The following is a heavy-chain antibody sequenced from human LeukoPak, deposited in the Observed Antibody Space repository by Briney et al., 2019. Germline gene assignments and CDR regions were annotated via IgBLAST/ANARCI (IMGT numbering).Heavy chain of an antibody. CDR3: ARLGYSSSWYKFLFDY. J-gene: IGHJ4*02. D-gene: IGHD6-13*01. Sequence: GASVKVSCKASGYTFTSYDINWVRQATGQGLEWMGWMNPNSGNTGYAQKFQGRVTMTRNTSISTAYMELSSLRSEDTAVYYCARLGYSSSWYKFLFDYWGQGTLVTVSS. CDR2: MNPNSGNT. V-gene: IGHV1-8*01. CDR1: GYTFTSYD.